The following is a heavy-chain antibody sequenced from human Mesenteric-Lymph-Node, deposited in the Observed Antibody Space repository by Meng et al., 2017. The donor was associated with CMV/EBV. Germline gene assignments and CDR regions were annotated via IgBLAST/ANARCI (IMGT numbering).Heavy chain of an antibody. CDR3: ARAGGGLYYFDY. V-gene: IGHV3-9*01. CDR1: GFTFDDYA. CDR2: ISWNSGSI. D-gene: IGHD3-16*01. Sequence: GGSLRLSCAASGFTFDDYAMHWVRQAPGKGLEWVSGISWNSGSIGYADSVKGRFTISRDNAKNSPYLQMNSLRAEDTAVYYCARAGGGLYYFDYWGQGTLVTVSS. J-gene: IGHJ4*02.